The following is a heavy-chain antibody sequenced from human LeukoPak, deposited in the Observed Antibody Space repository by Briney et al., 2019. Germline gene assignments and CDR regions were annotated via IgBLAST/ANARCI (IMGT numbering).Heavy chain of an antibody. Sequence: GESLKISCKGSGYNFPNYWIAWVRQMPGKGLEWMGSIYPSDSDTRYSPSFQGQVTISADKSTTTAYLQWSSLKASDTAIYHCARREPSYSSSWALDYWGQGTLVTVSS. CDR1: GYNFPNYW. J-gene: IGHJ4*02. D-gene: IGHD6-13*01. CDR2: IYPSDSDT. V-gene: IGHV5-51*01. CDR3: ARREPSYSSSWALDY.